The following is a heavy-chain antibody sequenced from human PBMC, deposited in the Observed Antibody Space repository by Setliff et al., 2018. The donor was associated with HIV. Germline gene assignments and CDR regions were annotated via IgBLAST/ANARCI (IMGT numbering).Heavy chain of an antibody. D-gene: IGHD5-18*01. CDR3: ARGGMDTAMADGAFDI. CDR2: INHSGST. Sequence: SETLSLTCAVYGGSFSGYYWSWIRQPPGKGLEWIGEINHSGSTNYNPSLKSRVTISVDTSKNQFSLKLSSVTAADTAVYYCARGGMDTAMADGAFDIWGQGNPGHRLL. V-gene: IGHV4-34*01. J-gene: IGHJ3*02. CDR1: GGSFSGYY.